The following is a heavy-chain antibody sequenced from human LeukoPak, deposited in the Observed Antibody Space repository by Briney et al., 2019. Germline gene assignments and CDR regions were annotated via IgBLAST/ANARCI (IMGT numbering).Heavy chain of an antibody. CDR2: INSDASTI. D-gene: IGHD2-8*01. V-gene: IGHV3-74*01. CDR3: AREDCTIGAVCSSLLDH. CDR1: GLTFSSDW. J-gene: IGHJ4*02. Sequence: GSLRFSCAASGLTFSSDWMHWVRQVPGKGLVWVSRINSDASTINYADSVKGRFTISRDNAKNTLYLQMNNLRAEDTAVYYCAREDCTIGAVCSSLLDHWGRGTLVTVSS.